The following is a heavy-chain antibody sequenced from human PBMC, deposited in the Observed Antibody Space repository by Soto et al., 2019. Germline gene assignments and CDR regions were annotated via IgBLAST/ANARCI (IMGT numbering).Heavy chain of an antibody. CDR2: IYWNDDK. CDR3: AHRPSGWYLFDY. CDR1: GFSLSTSGLG. J-gene: IGHJ4*02. V-gene: IGHV2-5*01. Sequence: QITLKESGPTLVRPTQTLTLTCTFSGFSLSTSGLGVGWIRQPPGKALEWLALIYWNDDKRYSPSLKARLTITKAASKNQVVLPITNMDPVDTATYYCAHRPSGWYLFDYWGQGTLVTVSP. D-gene: IGHD6-19*01.